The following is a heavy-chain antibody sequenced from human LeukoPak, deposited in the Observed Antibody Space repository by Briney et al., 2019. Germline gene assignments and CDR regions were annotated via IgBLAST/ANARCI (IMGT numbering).Heavy chain of an antibody. CDR1: GYTFTSYG. J-gene: IGHJ6*03. CDR2: ISAYNGNT. V-gene: IGHV1-18*01. CDR3: ARGPDPSVTAIFSGYYYYYMDV. D-gene: IGHD2-21*02. Sequence: ASVKVSCKASGYTFTSYGISWVRQAPGQGLEWMGWISAYNGNTNYAQKLRGRVTMTTDTSTSTAYMELRSLRPDDTAVYYCARGPDPSVTAIFSGYYYYYMDVWGKGTTVTVSS.